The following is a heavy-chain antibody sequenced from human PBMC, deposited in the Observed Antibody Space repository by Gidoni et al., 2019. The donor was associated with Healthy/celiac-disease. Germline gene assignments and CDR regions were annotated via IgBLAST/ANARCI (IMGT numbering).Heavy chain of an antibody. Sequence: EVQLVESGGGLVQPGRSLRLSCAASGFTFDDYAMHWVRQAPGKGLEWVPGISWNSGSIGYADSVKGRFTISRDNAKNSLYLQMNSLRAEDTALYYCAKDTYGDYYGMDVWGQGTTVTVSS. CDR1: GFTFDDYA. D-gene: IGHD4-17*01. V-gene: IGHV3-9*01. CDR3: AKDTYGDYYGMDV. CDR2: ISWNSGSI. J-gene: IGHJ6*02.